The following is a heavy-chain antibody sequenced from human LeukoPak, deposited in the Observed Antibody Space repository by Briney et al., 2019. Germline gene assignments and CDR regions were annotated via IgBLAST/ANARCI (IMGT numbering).Heavy chain of an antibody. V-gene: IGHV3-23*01. Sequence: GGSLRLSCAASGFTFSSYAMSWVRQAPGKGLEWVSTISGSSGSTYYADSEKGRFTISRDNSKNTLYLQMFSLRAEDTAVYYCAKAVGRFGELSYWGQGNLVTVSS. CDR3: AKAVGRFGELSY. J-gene: IGHJ4*02. CDR1: GFTFSSYA. D-gene: IGHD3-10*01. CDR2: ISGSSGST.